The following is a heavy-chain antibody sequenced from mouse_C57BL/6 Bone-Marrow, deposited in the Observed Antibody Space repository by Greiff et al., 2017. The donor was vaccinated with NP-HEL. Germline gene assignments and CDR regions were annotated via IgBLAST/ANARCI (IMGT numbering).Heavy chain of an antibody. CDR2: ISSGGSYT. CDR1: GFTFSSYG. CDR3: ARRYVYYFDY. J-gene: IGHJ2*01. Sequence: EVQRVESGGDLVKPGGSLKLSCAASGFTFSSYGMSWVRQTPDKRLEWVATISSGGSYTYYPDSVKGRFTISRDNAKNTLYLQMSSLKSEDTAMYYCARRYVYYFDYWGQGTTLTVSS. V-gene: IGHV5-6*01.